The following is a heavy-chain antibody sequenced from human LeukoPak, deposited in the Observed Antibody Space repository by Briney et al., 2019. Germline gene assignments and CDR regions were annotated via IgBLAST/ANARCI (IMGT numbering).Heavy chain of an antibody. Sequence: GGSLRLSCAVSGFTFDDYAMHWVRQVPGKGLEWVPGINWNSDSIGYAVRGRFTISRDNAKNSLYLQMNSLRAEDTAMYYRARDGSGWSRYWFDPWGQGTLVIVSS. CDR3: ARDGSGWSRYWFDP. V-gene: IGHV3-9*01. D-gene: IGHD6-19*01. CDR2: INWNSDSI. J-gene: IGHJ5*01. CDR1: GFTFDDYA.